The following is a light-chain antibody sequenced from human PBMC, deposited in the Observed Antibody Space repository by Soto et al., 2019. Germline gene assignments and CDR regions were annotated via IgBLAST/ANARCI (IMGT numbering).Light chain of an antibody. CDR1: QSVSSY. CDR2: DAS. Sequence: EIVLTQSAAAVSLSPGERPTLSCRASQSVSSYLAWYQQKPGQAPRLLIYDASNRATGIPARFSGGGSGTDFTLTIDNLEPEDFAIYYCQQRSNWPPITFGQGTRLEIK. CDR3: QQRSNWPPIT. J-gene: IGKJ5*01. V-gene: IGKV3-11*01.